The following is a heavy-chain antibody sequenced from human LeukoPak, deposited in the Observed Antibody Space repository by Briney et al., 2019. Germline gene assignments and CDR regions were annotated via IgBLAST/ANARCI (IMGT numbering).Heavy chain of an antibody. CDR1: GFTFSTYS. J-gene: IGHJ4*02. D-gene: IGHD3-16*02. V-gene: IGHV3-21*01. CDR3: ARGGDYDYVWRSYRPLGY. Sequence: GGSLRLACVASGFTFSTYSMNWGRQAPGKGPEWVSSISSGSNYMYYADSLKGRFTISRDNAKNSLYLQMNSLRADDTAVYYCARGGDYDYVWRSYRPLGYWGQGTLVTVSS. CDR2: ISSGSNYM.